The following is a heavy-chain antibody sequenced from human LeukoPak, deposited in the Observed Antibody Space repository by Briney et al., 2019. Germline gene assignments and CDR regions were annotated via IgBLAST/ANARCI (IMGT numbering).Heavy chain of an antibody. CDR2: IYYSGST. D-gene: IGHD6-19*01. J-gene: IGHJ4*02. CDR3: ARGRARYSSGWYGDFDY. V-gene: IGHV4-59*01. CDR1: GGSISSYY. Sequence: SETLSLTCTVSGGSISSYYWSWIRQPPGKGLEWIGYIYYSGSTNYNPSLKSRVTISVDTPKNQFSLKLSSVTAADTAVYYCARGRARYSSGWYGDFDYWGQGTLVTVSS.